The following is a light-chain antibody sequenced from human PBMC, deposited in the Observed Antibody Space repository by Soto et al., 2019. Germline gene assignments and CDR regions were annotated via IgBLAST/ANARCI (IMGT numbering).Light chain of an antibody. CDR1: QSINSE. V-gene: IGKV3-15*01. Sequence: EIVMTQSPATLSLSPGERAALSRRASQSINSELAWYQQKPGQPPRLLIYGASTRATGVPARFTGSESGSEFTVTISGLQSEDFAVYYCQQGHNWPLTFGQGTRLEI. CDR3: QQGHNWPLT. CDR2: GAS. J-gene: IGKJ2*01.